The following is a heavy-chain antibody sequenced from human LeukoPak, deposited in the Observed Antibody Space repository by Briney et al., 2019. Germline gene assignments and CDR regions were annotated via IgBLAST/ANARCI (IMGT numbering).Heavy chain of an antibody. V-gene: IGHV3-30*04. D-gene: IGHD6-19*01. J-gene: IGHJ2*01. CDR3: ARDTGQWLGHWYFDL. Sequence: GGSLRLSCAASGFTFSSYAMHWVRQAPGKGLECVAVISYDGSNKYYADSVKGRFTISRDNSKNTLYLQMNSLRAEDTAVYYCARDTGQWLGHWYFDLWGRGTLVTVSS. CDR1: GFTFSSYA. CDR2: ISYDGSNK.